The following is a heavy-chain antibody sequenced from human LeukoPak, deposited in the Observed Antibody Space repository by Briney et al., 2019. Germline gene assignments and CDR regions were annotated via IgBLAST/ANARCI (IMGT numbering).Heavy chain of an antibody. V-gene: IGHV4-34*01. CDR1: GGSFSDYF. Sequence: PSETLSLTCAVYGGSFSDYFWTWIRQPPGMGLEWIGEINYSGSTNYNPSLKSRVTISVDTFKKQLSLKLTSVTAADAAVYYCAYTTSRRKIFDYWGQGTLVTVSS. J-gene: IGHJ4*02. CDR2: INYSGST. D-gene: IGHD2-2*02. CDR3: AYTTSRRKIFDY.